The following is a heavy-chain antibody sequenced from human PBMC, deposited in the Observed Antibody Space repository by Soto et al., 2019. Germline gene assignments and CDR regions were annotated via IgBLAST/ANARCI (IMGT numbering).Heavy chain of an antibody. CDR2: ISAYNGNT. J-gene: IGHJ3*02. CDR1: GYTFTSYG. Sequence: ASVKVSCKASGYTFTSYGSSWVRQSPGQGLEWMGWISAYNGNTNYAQKLQGRVTMTTDTSTSTAYMELRSLRSDDTAVYYCARDTWLLPNGPGAFDIWGQGTMVTVSS. D-gene: IGHD1-26*01. V-gene: IGHV1-18*01. CDR3: ARDTWLLPNGPGAFDI.